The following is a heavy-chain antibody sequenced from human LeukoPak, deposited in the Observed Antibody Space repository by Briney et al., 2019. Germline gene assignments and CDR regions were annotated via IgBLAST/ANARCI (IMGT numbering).Heavy chain of an antibody. D-gene: IGHD2-2*01. CDR2: LSKDGSDK. Sequence: GGSLRLSCAGSGFTFSTYSMHWVRQAPGKGLEWVAGLSKDGSDKHFADSVKGRFTISRDNSKNTLYLQMNSLRPEDTAVYFCARDLSSQLLPFDYWGQGTLVTVSS. J-gene: IGHJ4*02. CDR1: GFTFSTYS. CDR3: ARDLSSQLLPFDY. V-gene: IGHV3-30-3*01.